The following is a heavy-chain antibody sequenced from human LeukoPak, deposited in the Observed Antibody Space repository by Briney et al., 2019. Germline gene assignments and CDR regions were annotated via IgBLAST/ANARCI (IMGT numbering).Heavy chain of an antibody. J-gene: IGHJ4*02. CDR3: ARVMGDGYNLGRIDY. Sequence: ASETLSLTCTVSGGSISSYYWSWIRQPPGKGLEWIGYIYYSGSTNYNPSLKSRVTISVDTSKNQFSLKLSSVTAADTAVYYCARVMGDGYNLGRIDYWGQGTLVTVSS. D-gene: IGHD5-24*01. CDR2: IYYSGST. V-gene: IGHV4-59*01. CDR1: GGSISSYY.